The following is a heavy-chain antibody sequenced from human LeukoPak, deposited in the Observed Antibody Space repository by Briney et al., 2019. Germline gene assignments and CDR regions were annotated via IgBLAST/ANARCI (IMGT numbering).Heavy chain of an antibody. CDR1: GFTFSSYA. CDR2: ISGSGGST. Sequence: GGSLRLSCAAPGFTFSSYAMSWVRQAPGKGLEWVSAISGSGGSTYYADSVKGRFTISRDNSKNTLYLQMNSLRAEDTAVYYCAKSRQIVLMVYAISPWGQGTLVTVSS. J-gene: IGHJ5*02. V-gene: IGHV3-23*01. D-gene: IGHD2-8*01. CDR3: AKSRQIVLMVYAISP.